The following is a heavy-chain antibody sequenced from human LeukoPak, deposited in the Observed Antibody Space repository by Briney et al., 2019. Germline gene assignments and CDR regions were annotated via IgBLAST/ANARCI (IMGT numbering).Heavy chain of an antibody. CDR3: ARGRNYYDTSDYYEGDGFDI. CDR1: GYTFTGYY. V-gene: IGHV1-2*02. J-gene: IGHJ3*02. Sequence: GASVKVSCKASGYTFTGYYMHWVRQAPGQGLEWMGWINPNSGGINYAQKFQGRVTMTRDTSISTAYMELRRLRSDDTAVYYCARGRNYYDTSDYYEGDGFDIWGQGTMVTVSS. CDR2: INPNSGGI. D-gene: IGHD3-22*01.